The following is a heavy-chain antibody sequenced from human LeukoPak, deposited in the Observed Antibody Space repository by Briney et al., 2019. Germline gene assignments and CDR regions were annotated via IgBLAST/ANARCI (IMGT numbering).Heavy chain of an antibody. Sequence: GGPLRLSCAASGFTFSSYAMHWVRQAPGKGLEWVAVISYDGSNKYYADSVKGRFTISRDNSKNTLYLQMNSLRAEDTAVYYCARDNSDSSSWYAQTYYYYGMDVWGQGTTVTVSS. D-gene: IGHD6-13*01. J-gene: IGHJ6*02. CDR1: GFTFSSYA. CDR3: ARDNSDSSSWYAQTYYYYGMDV. V-gene: IGHV3-30-3*01. CDR2: ISYDGSNK.